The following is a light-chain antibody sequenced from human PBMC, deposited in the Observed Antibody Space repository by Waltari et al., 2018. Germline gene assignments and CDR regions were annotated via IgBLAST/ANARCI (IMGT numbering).Light chain of an antibody. J-gene: IGKJ1*01. Sequence: EIVLTQSPGTLSSSPGERATLSCRASQSVSRSLAWYQQKPGQAPRLLIYDASSRATGIPDRFSGGGSGTDFSLTISRLEPEDFAVYYCQKYVSLPATFGQGTKVEIK. CDR3: QKYVSLPAT. CDR2: DAS. V-gene: IGKV3-20*01. CDR1: QSVSRS.